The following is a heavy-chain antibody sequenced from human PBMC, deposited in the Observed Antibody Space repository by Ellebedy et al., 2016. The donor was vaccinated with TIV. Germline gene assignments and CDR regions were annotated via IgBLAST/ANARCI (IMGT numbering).Heavy chain of an antibody. CDR1: GFTFSSYG. Sequence: GGSLRLXXAASGFTFSSYGMHWVRQAPGKGLEWVAVILYDGSNKYYADSVKGRFTISRDNSKNTLYLQMNSLRAEDTAVYYCAKDLRPSLLLKYFDYWGQGTLVTVSS. D-gene: IGHD2-8*01. J-gene: IGHJ4*02. V-gene: IGHV3-30*18. CDR3: AKDLRPSLLLKYFDY. CDR2: ILYDGSNK.